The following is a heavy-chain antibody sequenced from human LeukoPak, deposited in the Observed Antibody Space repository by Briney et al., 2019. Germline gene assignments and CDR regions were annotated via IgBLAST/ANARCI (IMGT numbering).Heavy chain of an antibody. J-gene: IGHJ3*02. CDR1: GYTFTSYG. CDR2: ISAYNGNT. Sequence: ASVKVSCKASGYTFTSYGIGWVRQAPGQGLEWMGWISAYNGNTNYAQKLQGRVTMTTDTSTSTAYMELRSLRSDDTAVYYCARAIVGATLDAFDIWGQGTMVTVSS. V-gene: IGHV1-18*01. CDR3: ARAIVGATLDAFDI. D-gene: IGHD1-26*01.